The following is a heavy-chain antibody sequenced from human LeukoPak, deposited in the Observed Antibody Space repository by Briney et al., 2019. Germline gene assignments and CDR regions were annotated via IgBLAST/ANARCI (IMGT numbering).Heavy chain of an antibody. D-gene: IGHD3-3*01. V-gene: IGHV4-59*01. CDR2: IYYSGST. J-gene: IGHJ4*02. CDR1: GGSISSYY. Sequence: PSETLSLTCTVSGGSISSYYWSWIRQPPGKGLDWFGYIYYSGSTNYNPSLKSRVTISVDTSKNQFSLKLSSVTAADTAVYYCARTYYDFWSGSPGPYYFDYWGQGTLVTVSS. CDR3: ARTYYDFWSGSPGPYYFDY.